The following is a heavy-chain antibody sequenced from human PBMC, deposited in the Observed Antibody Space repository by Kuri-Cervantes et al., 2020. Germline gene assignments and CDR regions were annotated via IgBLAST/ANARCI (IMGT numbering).Heavy chain of an antibody. V-gene: IGHV3-33*01. CDR2: IWYDGSNK. Sequence: GESLKISCAASGFTFSSYGMHWVRQAPGKGLEWVAVIWYDGSNKYYADSVKGRFTISRDNSKNTLYLQMNSLRAGDTAVYYCARDHDYGDYLVGYYGMDVWGQGTTVTVSS. D-gene: IGHD4-17*01. J-gene: IGHJ6*02. CDR3: ARDHDYGDYLVGYYGMDV. CDR1: GFTFSSYG.